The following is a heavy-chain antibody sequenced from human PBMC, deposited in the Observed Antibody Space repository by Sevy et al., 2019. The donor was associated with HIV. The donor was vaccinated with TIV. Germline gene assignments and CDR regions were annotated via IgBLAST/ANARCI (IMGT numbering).Heavy chain of an antibody. D-gene: IGHD3-22*01. J-gene: IGHJ4*02. CDR3: ASTRDYYDSSASCFDY. Sequence: VSVKVSCKVSGYKLTKLSMHWVRQAPGKGLEWMVSFDPEDGETIYAQNFQGRVIMTEDTSTDTAYMELRSLRSEDTAVYYCASTRDYYDSSASCFDYWGQGTLVTVSS. V-gene: IGHV1-24*01. CDR1: GYKLTKLS. CDR2: FDPEDGET.